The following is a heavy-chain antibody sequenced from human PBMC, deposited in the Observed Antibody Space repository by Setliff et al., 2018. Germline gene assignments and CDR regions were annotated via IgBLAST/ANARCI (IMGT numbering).Heavy chain of an antibody. J-gene: IGHJ4*02. Sequence: SVKVSCEASGYTLTTYFMNWVRQAPGQGLEWMGYINTRTGNPMYAQGFTGRFVFSLDPSVSTAYLQISSLKAEDTALYYCATGSLVAAGTGHWGQGTLVTVSS. CDR3: ATGSLVAAGTGH. CDR1: GYTLTTYF. D-gene: IGHD6-13*01. V-gene: IGHV7-4-1*02. CDR2: INTRTGNP.